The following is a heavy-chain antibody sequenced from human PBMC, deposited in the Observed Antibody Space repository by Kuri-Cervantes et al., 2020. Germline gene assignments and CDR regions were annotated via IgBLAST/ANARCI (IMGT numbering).Heavy chain of an antibody. CDR3: ARATTGSSYFDWLFWDYGVDV. CDR2: IYYSGST. CDR1: GGSISSSSYY. V-gene: IGHV4-39*07. D-gene: IGHD3-9*01. J-gene: IGHJ6*04. Sequence: SETLSLTCTVSGGSISSSSYYWGWIRQPPGKGLEWIGSIYYSGSTYYNPSLKSRVTISVDTSKNQFSLKLSSVTAADTAVYYCARATTGSSYFDWLFWDYGVDVWGKGTTVTVSS.